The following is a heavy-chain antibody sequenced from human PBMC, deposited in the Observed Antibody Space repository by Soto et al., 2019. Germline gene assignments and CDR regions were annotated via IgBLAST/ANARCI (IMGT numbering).Heavy chain of an antibody. Sequence: QVQLQESGPGLVKPSDTLSLTCAVSGYSISSSNWWGWIRQPPGKGLEWIGYIYYSGTTYYNPSRKSRVTMSVDTSKTQSSLKLTSVTAVDTAVYYWARREIQGPIDYWGQGTLVTVSS. J-gene: IGHJ4*02. D-gene: IGHD1-26*01. CDR1: GYSISSSNW. CDR2: IYYSGTT. CDR3: ARREIQGPIDY. V-gene: IGHV4-28*01.